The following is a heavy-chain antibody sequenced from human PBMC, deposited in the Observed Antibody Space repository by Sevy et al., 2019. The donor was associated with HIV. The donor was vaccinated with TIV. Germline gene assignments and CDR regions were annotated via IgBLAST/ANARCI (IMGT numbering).Heavy chain of an antibody. J-gene: IGHJ2*01. CDR1: GFSVSSSY. CDR3: ARASRVTLILIVRIGWHFDL. Sequence: GGSLRLTCAASGFSVSSSYVTWVRQAPGKGLEWVSVFSTDGSTYYADSVKGRFTISRDSSKNTLSLQMNSLRGEDTAVYYCARASRVTLILIVRIGWHFDLWGRGTLVTVSS. D-gene: IGHD3-22*01. V-gene: IGHV3-53*01. CDR2: FSTDGST.